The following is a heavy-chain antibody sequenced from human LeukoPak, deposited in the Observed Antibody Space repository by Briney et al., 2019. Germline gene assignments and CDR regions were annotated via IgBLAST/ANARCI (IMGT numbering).Heavy chain of an antibody. CDR3: ARRHSSSRFFDY. D-gene: IGHD6-13*01. J-gene: IGHJ4*02. CDR2: IYPGDSET. CDR1: GXXXTSYX. Sequence: GXXXTSYXIGXVRQMPXKGXEWMGIIYPGDSETRYSPSFLGQVTISVDKSITTAYLQWSSLKASDTAMYYCARRHSSSRFFDYWGQGTLVTVSS. V-gene: IGHV5-51*01.